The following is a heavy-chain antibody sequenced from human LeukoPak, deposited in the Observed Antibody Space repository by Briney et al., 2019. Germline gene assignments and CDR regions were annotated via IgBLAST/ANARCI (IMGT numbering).Heavy chain of an antibody. Sequence: GGSLRLSCAASGFTFSSYAMHWVRQAPAKGLEWVSAVSGSGTITNYADSVKGRFTISRDNSKNTLYLQMNSLRAEDSAVYYCAKDYYESSDILGGYFDYWGQGSLVTVS. V-gene: IGHV3-23*01. CDR1: GFTFSSYA. CDR3: AKDYYESSDILGGYFDY. D-gene: IGHD3-22*01. CDR2: VSGSGTIT. J-gene: IGHJ4*02.